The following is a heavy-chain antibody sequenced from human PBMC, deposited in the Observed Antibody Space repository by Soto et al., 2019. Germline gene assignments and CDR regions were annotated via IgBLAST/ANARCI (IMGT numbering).Heavy chain of an antibody. Sequence: ASVKVSCKVSGYTLTELSMHWVRQAPGKGLEWMGGFDPEDGETIYAQKFQGRVTMTEDASTDTAYMELSSLRSEDTAVYYCARGPIRTGTRKKPHYNWFDPWGQGTLVTVSS. V-gene: IGHV1-24*01. CDR2: FDPEDGET. CDR1: GYTLTELS. D-gene: IGHD1-7*01. J-gene: IGHJ5*02. CDR3: ARGPIRTGTRKKPHYNWFDP.